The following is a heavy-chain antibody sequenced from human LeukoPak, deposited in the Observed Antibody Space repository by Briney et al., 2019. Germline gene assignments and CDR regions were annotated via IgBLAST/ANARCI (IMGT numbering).Heavy chain of an antibody. CDR2: INPNSGGT. D-gene: IGHD3-3*01. J-gene: IGHJ5*02. CDR1: GYTFTGYY. Sequence: ASVKVSCKASGYTFTGYYMHWVRQPPGQGLEGMGWINPNSGGTNYAQKFQGRVTMTRESSLSTASMELRRLRSDDTAVYYCARADYDFWSGDLGWFDPWGQGTLVTVSS. CDR3: ARADYDFWSGDLGWFDP. V-gene: IGHV1-2*02.